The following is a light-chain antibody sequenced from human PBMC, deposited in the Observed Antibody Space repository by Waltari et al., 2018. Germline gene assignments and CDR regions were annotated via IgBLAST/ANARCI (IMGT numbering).Light chain of an antibody. CDR1: QSLSNW. V-gene: IGKV1-5*03. Sequence: DIQMTQSPSTLSASVGHRVTITCRASQSLSNWLAWYQQKPGKAPKVLIYKASTLESGVPSSFSGSGSGTEFTFTISILQPDDFATYYCQQYRNLLTFGQGTKVEIK. CDR3: QQYRNLLT. J-gene: IGKJ1*01. CDR2: KAS.